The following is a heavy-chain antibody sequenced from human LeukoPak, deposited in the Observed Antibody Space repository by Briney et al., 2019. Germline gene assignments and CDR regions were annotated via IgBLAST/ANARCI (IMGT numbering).Heavy chain of an antibody. Sequence: PGGSLRLSCEASGFTFISYGVHWVRQAPGKGLEWVSVISYDGGNQKYADSVKGRFTISRDNSKNTVYLQLNSLRAEDTAVYHCAKDRRMMSAYYGMDVWGQGTTVIVSS. CDR2: ISYDGGNQ. V-gene: IGHV3-30*18. CDR1: GFTFISYG. D-gene: IGHD3-16*01. CDR3: AKDRRMMSAYYGMDV. J-gene: IGHJ6*02.